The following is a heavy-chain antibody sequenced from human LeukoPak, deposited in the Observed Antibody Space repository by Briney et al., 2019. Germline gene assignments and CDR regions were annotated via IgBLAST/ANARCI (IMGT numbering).Heavy chain of an antibody. CDR3: ARGVAAGYDY. V-gene: IGHV1-8*01. D-gene: IGHD6-13*01. CDR1: GYTFTSYH. J-gene: IGHJ4*02. Sequence: GASVKVSCKASGYTFTSYHINWVRQATGQGLKWMGWMSPNSGDTGFAQKFQGRVTMTRNTSITTAYMELSSLRSDDTAIYYCARGVAAGYDYWGQGTLVTVSS. CDR2: MSPNSGDT.